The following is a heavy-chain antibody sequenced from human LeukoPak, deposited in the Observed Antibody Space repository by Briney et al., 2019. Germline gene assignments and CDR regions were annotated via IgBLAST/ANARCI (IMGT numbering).Heavy chain of an antibody. J-gene: IGHJ4*02. CDR3: ATTAYDSSGYYSYHFDY. Sequence: GASVKVSCKVSGYTLTELSMHWVRQAPGKRLEWMGGFDPEDGETIYAQKFQGRVTMTEDTSTDTAYMELSSLRSEDTAVYYCATTAYDSSGYYSYHFDYWGQGTLVTVSS. CDR2: FDPEDGET. V-gene: IGHV1-24*01. CDR1: GYTLTELS. D-gene: IGHD3-22*01.